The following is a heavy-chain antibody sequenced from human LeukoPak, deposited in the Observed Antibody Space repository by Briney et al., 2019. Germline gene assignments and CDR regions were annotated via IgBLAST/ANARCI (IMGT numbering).Heavy chain of an antibody. Sequence: LSLTCAASIYTLEVYAVHWVPQAPRKGLEWVSDISWNSDSIVYADSVKRLFTISRDNAKHSLYLQKNSLRDDDRALYYCAKENPPGDYFDYWGQGTLVTVSS. V-gene: IGHV3-9*01. D-gene: IGHD7-27*01. J-gene: IGHJ4*02. CDR3: AKENPPGDYFDY. CDR1: IYTLEVYA. CDR2: ISWNSDSI.